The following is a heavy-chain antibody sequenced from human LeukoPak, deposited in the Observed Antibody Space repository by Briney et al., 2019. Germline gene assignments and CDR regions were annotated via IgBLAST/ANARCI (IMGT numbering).Heavy chain of an antibody. Sequence: GGSLRLSCTASGFTFGDYAMSWFRQAPGKGLEWVGFIRSKAYGGTTEYATSVKGRFTISRGDSKSIAYLQMNSLKTEDTAVYYCTRENDYGDFGDIWGQGTMVTVSS. CDR2: IRSKAYGGTT. V-gene: IGHV3-49*03. CDR1: GFTFGDYA. CDR3: TRENDYGDFGDI. D-gene: IGHD4-17*01. J-gene: IGHJ3*02.